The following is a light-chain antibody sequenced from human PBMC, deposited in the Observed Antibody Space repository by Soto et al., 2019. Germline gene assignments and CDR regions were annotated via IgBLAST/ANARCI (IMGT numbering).Light chain of an antibody. V-gene: IGLV2-14*01. CDR2: AVS. CDR3: RSFTSTLRYVV. Sequence: QSALTQPASVSGSPGQAISISCTGTSSDVGGYNHVSWYQQHPGKAPKLIISAVSNRPSGVSNRFSGSKSGNTASLTISGLQAEDEANYYCRSFTSTLRYVVFGGGTKLTVL. J-gene: IGLJ2*01. CDR1: SSDVGGYNH.